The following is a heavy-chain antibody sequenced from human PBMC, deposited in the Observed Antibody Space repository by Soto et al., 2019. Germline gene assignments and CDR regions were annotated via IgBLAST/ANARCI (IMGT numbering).Heavy chain of an antibody. Sequence: EVQLLESGGGLVQPGGSLRLSCAASGFTFSSYAMRWVRQAPVKGLEWVSAISGSGGSTYYADSVKGRFTISRDNSKNTLYLQMDSLRAGETDVYYCARRGSGRYYDYWGQGTLVTVSS. CDR3: ARRGSGRYYDY. CDR1: GFTFSSYA. J-gene: IGHJ4*02. D-gene: IGHD6-19*01. CDR2: ISGSGGST. V-gene: IGHV3-23*01.